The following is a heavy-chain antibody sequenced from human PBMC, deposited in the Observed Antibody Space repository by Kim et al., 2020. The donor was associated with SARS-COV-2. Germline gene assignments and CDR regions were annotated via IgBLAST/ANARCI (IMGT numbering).Heavy chain of an antibody. CDR1: GFTFGDYA. CDR3: TREGAVAAYFDL. Sequence: GGSLRLSCTASGFTFGDYAMSWFRQAPGKGLEWVGFIRSKAYGGTTEYAASMKGRFTISRDDSKSIAYLQMNSLKTEDTAVYYCTREGAVAAYFDLWGRGTLVTVSS. CDR2: IRSKAYGGTT. D-gene: IGHD6-19*01. V-gene: IGHV3-49*03. J-gene: IGHJ2*01.